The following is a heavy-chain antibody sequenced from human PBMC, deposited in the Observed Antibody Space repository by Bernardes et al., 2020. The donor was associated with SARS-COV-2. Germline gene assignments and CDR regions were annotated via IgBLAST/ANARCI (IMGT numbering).Heavy chain of an antibody. V-gene: IGHV3-15*01. CDR1: GFTFSNAC. CDR3: GTGNACDV. D-gene: IGHD3-9*01. Sequence: GGSLRLSCAASGFTFSNACMSWGRQAPGKGLEWVGRIKSKADGQTTDYAAAVKGRFIISRDDSRNTLYLQMNSLKIEDTDVYYCGTGNACDVWGQGTMVTVSS. CDR2: IKSKADGQTT. J-gene: IGHJ3*01.